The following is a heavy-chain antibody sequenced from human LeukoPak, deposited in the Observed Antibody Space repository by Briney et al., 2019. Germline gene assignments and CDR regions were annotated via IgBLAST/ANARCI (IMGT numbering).Heavy chain of an antibody. CDR1: GFTFNNYG. D-gene: IGHD6-13*01. CDR2: TSYDGSNK. Sequence: GGSLRLSCAASGFTFNNYGMHWVRQAPGKGLEWVALTSYDGSNKYYADSVKGRFTISRDNSKNTLYLQMNSLRPEDTAVHYCAKDWEDSSRWYYFDYWGQGTLVTVSS. V-gene: IGHV3-30*18. CDR3: AKDWEDSSRWYYFDY. J-gene: IGHJ4*02.